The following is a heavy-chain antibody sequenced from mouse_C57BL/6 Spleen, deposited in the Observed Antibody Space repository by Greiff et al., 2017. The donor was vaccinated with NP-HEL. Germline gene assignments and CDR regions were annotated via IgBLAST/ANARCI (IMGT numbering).Heavy chain of an antibody. V-gene: IGHV1-82*01. CDR1: GYAFSRSW. Sequence: VQLQQSGPELVKPGASVKISCKASGYAFSRSWMNWVKQRPGKGLEWIGRIYPGDGDTNYNGKFKGKATLTADKSSSTAYMQLSSLTSEDSAVYFCARSSQSTMITYYAMDYWGQGTSVTVSS. D-gene: IGHD2-4*01. J-gene: IGHJ4*01. CDR3: ARSSQSTMITYYAMDY. CDR2: IYPGDGDT.